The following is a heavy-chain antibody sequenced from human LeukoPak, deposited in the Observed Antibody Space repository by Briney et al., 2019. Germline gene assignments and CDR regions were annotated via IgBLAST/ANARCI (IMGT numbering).Heavy chain of an antibody. V-gene: IGHV3-7*01. CDR1: GFTFSSYW. CDR2: IKQDGSEK. CDR3: ARDVEGSGWSDAFDL. J-gene: IGHJ3*01. D-gene: IGHD6-19*01. Sequence: GGSLRLSCAASGFTFSSYWMSWVRQAPGKGLEGVANIKQDGSEKYYVYSVKGRFTITRDNAKNALYVQMNSLRAEDTAVYYCARDVEGSGWSDAFDLWGQGTMVTVSS.